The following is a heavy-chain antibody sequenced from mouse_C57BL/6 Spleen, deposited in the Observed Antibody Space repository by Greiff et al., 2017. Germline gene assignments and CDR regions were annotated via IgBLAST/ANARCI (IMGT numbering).Heavy chain of an antibody. CDR1: GYAFTNYL. CDR2: INPGSGGT. CDR3: ARDWDEDYAMDY. V-gene: IGHV1-54*01. D-gene: IGHD4-1*01. J-gene: IGHJ4*01. Sequence: VMLVESGAELVRPGTSVKVSCKASGYAFTNYLIEWVKQRPGQGLEWIGVINPGSGGTNYNEKFKGKATLTADKSSSTAYMQRSSLTSEDSAVYFCARDWDEDYAMDYWGQGTSVTVSS.